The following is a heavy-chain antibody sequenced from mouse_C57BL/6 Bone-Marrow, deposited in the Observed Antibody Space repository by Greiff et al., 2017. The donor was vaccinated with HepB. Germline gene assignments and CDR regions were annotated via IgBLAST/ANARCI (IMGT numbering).Heavy chain of an antibody. D-gene: IGHD2-4*01. CDR2: IWTGGGT. CDR1: GFSLTSYA. Sequence: VKLQESGPGLVAPSQSLSITCTVSGFSLTSYAISWVRQPPGKGLEWLGVIWTGGGTNYNSALKSRLSISKDNSKSQVFLKMNSLQTDDTARYYCAGSTMITTEEGGFADWGQGTLVTVSA. J-gene: IGHJ3*01. V-gene: IGHV2-9-1*01. CDR3: AGSTMITTEEGGFAD.